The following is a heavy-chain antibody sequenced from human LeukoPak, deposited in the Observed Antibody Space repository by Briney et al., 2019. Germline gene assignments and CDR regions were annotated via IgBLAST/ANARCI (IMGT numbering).Heavy chain of an antibody. V-gene: IGHV1-69*05. Sequence: ASVKVSCKASGGTFSSYAISWVRQASGQGLEWMGGIIPIFGTANYAQKFQGRVTITTDESTSTAYMELSSLRSEDTAVYYCARSIVVVTADMYYFDYWGQGTLVTVSS. CDR2: IIPIFGTA. D-gene: IGHD2-21*02. CDR3: ARSIVVVTADMYYFDY. J-gene: IGHJ4*02. CDR1: GGTFSSYA.